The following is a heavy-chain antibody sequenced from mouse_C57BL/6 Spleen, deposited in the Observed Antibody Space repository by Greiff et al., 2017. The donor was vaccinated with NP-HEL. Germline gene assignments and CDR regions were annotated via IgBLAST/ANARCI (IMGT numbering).Heavy chain of an antibody. CDR1: GFTFSDYY. D-gene: IGHD1-1*01. J-gene: IGHJ2*01. CDR3: ARDSLYGFFDY. V-gene: IGHV5-16*01. Sequence: EVKLVESEGGLVQPGSSMKLSCTASGFTFSDYYMAWVRQVPEKGLEWVANINYDGSSTYYLDSLKSRFIISRDNAKNILYLQMSSLKSEDTATYYCARDSLYGFFDYWGQGTTLTVSS. CDR2: INYDGSST.